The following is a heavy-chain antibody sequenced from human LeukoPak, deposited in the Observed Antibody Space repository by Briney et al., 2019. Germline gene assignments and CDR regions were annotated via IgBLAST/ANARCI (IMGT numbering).Heavy chain of an antibody. V-gene: IGHV1-24*01. D-gene: IGHD4-11*01. CDR2: FDLEDGET. J-gene: IGHJ6*02. CDR1: GYTLTELS. Sequence: ASVKVSCKVSGYTLTELSMHWVRQAPGKGLEWMGGFDLEDGETIYAQKFQGRVTMTEDTSSDTAYMELSSLRSEDTAVYYCASTTVTPRHYYYYYGMDVWGQGTTVTVSS. CDR3: ASTTVTPRHYYYYYGMDV.